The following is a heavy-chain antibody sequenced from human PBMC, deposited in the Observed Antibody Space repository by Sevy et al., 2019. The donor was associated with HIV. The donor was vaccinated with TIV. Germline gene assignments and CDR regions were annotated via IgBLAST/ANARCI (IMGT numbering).Heavy chain of an antibody. V-gene: IGHV1-2*02. CDR3: ARDLDSSSSWWFDP. Sequence: ASVKVSCKASGYTFTGYYMHWVRQAPGQGLEWMGWINPNSGGTNYAQKFQGRVTMTRDTSISTAYMELSRLRSDDTAVYYCARDLDSSSSWWFDPRGQGTLVTVSS. CDR1: GYTFTGYY. CDR2: INPNSGGT. D-gene: IGHD6-6*01. J-gene: IGHJ5*02.